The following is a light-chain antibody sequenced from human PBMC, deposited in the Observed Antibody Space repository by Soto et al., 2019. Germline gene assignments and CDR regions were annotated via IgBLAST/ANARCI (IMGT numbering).Light chain of an antibody. V-gene: IGLV2-23*02. Sequence: QSALTQPASVSGSPGQSITVSCTGTSSDIGSYNLVSWYQHHPGKAPKLMIYAVSKRPSGVSSRFSGSKSGNTASLTISGLQAEDEADYFCCSYAGSSTLLFGGGTKPPS. J-gene: IGLJ3*02. CDR3: CSYAGSSTLL. CDR2: AVS. CDR1: SSDIGSYNL.